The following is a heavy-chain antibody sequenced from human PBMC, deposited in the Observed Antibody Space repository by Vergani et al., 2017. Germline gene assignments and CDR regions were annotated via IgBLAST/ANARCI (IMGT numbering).Heavy chain of an antibody. CDR2: IRSKANSYAT. D-gene: IGHD1-26*01. V-gene: IGHV3-73*01. CDR1: GFTFSGSA. Sequence: VQLVESGGGLVQPGGSLKLSCAASGFTFSGSAMHWVRQASGKGLEWVGRIRSKANSYATAYAASVKGRFTISRDDSKNTAYLQMNSLKTEDTAVYYCTSGSYYYYYGMDVWGQGTTVTVSS. CDR3: TSGSYYYYYGMDV. J-gene: IGHJ6*02.